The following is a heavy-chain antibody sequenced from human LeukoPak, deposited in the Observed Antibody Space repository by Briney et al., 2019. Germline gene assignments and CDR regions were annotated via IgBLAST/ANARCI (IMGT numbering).Heavy chain of an antibody. CDR2: ISGSGGST. V-gene: IGHV3-23*01. CDR1: GFTFSSYA. CDR3: AKDRASIEWLRFDSSGWYPLPYYYGMDV. J-gene: IGHJ6*02. D-gene: IGHD6-19*01. Sequence: GGSLRLSCAASGFTFSSYAMSWVRQAPGKGLEWVSAISGSGGSTYYPDSVKGRFTISRDNSKNTLYLQMNSLRAEDTAVYYCAKDRASIEWLRFDSSGWYPLPYYYGMDVWGQGTTVTVSS.